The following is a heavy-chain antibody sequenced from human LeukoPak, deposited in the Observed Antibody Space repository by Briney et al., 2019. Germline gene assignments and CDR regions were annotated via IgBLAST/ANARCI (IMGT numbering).Heavy chain of an antibody. D-gene: IGHD2-2*02. V-gene: IGHV3-48*01. CDR2: ISSSSTSI. J-gene: IGHJ4*02. Sequence: GGSLRHSCAASGFTFSTYSMNWVRQAPGKGLEWISYISSSSTSIYYADSVKGRFTISRDNAKNSLYLQMNSLRAEDTAVYYCAKLGYCSSISCYILDYWGQGTLVTVSS. CDR1: GFTFSTYS. CDR3: AKLGYCSSISCYILDY.